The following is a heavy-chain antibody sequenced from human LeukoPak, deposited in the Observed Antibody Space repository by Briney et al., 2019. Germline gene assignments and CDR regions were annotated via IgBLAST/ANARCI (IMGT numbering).Heavy chain of an antibody. D-gene: IGHD3-3*01. CDR2: ISYDGSNK. V-gene: IGHV3-30-3*01. CDR1: GFTFSSYA. Sequence: GRSLRLSCAASGFTFSSYAMHWVRQAPGKGLEWVAVISYDGSNKYYADSVKGRFTISRDNSKNTLYLQMNSLRAEDTAVYYCARGGPLGVLTHHFDFWGQGTLVTVSS. CDR3: ARGGPLGVLTHHFDF. J-gene: IGHJ4*02.